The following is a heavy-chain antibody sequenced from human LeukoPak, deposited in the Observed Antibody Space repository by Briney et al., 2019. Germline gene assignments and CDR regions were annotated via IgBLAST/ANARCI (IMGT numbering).Heavy chain of an antibody. Sequence: GASLKISCKGSGYSFISYWIGWVRQMPGEGLEWMVIIYPGDSDTRYSPSFQGQVTISADKSTSTAYLQWSSLKASDTAMYYCARTSEGGAVSAFDIWGQGTMVTVSS. CDR2: IYPGDSDT. J-gene: IGHJ3*02. CDR1: GYSFISYW. V-gene: IGHV5-51*01. CDR3: ARTSEGGAVSAFDI. D-gene: IGHD3-16*01.